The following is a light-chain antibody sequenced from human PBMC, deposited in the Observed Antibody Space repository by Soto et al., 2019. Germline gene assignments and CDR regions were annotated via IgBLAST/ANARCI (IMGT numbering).Light chain of an antibody. CDR1: QVTSSY. V-gene: IGKV3-20*01. CDR2: GAS. Sequence: ENVLTQSPGTLSLSPGERATLSCRASQVTSSYLSWYQQRPGQAPRLLIYGASSRATGIPDRFSGSGSGTDFTLTISRLEPEDFAVYYCQQYRTSPISFGQGTRLEIK. J-gene: IGKJ5*01. CDR3: QQYRTSPIS.